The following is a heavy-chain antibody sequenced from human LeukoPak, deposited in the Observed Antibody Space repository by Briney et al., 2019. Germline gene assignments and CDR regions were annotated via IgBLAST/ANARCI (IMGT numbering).Heavy chain of an antibody. V-gene: IGHV3-30*18. J-gene: IGHJ4*02. Sequence: GGSLRLSCAASGFTFSNYGMHWVRQAPGKGLEWVAVISHDGRVAYYADSLKGRFTTSRDNSKSTLYLQMNTLRAEDTAVYYCAKESTIRVATSLDYWGQGTLVTVSS. CDR1: GFTFSNYG. D-gene: IGHD5-12*01. CDR2: ISHDGRVA. CDR3: AKESTIRVATSLDY.